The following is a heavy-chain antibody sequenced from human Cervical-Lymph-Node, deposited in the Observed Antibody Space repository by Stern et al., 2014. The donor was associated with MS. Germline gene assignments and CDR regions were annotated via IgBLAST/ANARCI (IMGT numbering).Heavy chain of an antibody. CDR2: IYRDDDK. Sequence: QVTLKESGPTLVKPTQTLTLTCTFSGFSLSTSGVGEGWIRQPPGKALEWLTRIYRDDDKRYSPSLKRRLTITKTTSKTQVSLPMPNMDPVDTATYYCAHGLEIRLWAAYWGQGTLVTVSS. CDR3: AHGLEIRLWAAY. J-gene: IGHJ4*02. CDR1: GFSLSTSGVG. D-gene: IGHD5-18*01. V-gene: IGHV2-5*02.